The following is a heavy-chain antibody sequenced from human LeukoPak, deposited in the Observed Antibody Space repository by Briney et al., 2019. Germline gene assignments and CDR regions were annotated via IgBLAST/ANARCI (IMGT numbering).Heavy chain of an antibody. V-gene: IGHV3-21*04. D-gene: IGHD3-22*01. CDR3: ARASSSGIRYYYGMDV. CDR1: EFTFSSYS. Sequence: GGSLRLSCAASEFTFSSYSMNWVRQAPGKGLEWVSSISSGGSYIYYADSVKGRFTISRDNAKNSLYLQMNSLRAEDTALYHCARASSSGIRYYYGMDVWGQGTTVTVSS. CDR2: ISSGGSYI. J-gene: IGHJ6*02.